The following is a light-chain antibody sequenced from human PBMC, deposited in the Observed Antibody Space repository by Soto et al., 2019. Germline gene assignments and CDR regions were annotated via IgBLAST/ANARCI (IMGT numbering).Light chain of an antibody. CDR1: SSDIGRYNR. J-gene: IGLJ1*01. CDR3: NSLKTSSTYV. V-gene: IGLV2-18*02. CDR2: EVN. Sequence: QSVLTQPASVSGSPGQSITISCTGTSSDIGRYNRVSWYQQPPGTAPKLIIYEVNNRPSGVPDRFSGSKSGNTASLTISGLQAEDEADYYCNSLKTSSTYVFGTGTKVTVL.